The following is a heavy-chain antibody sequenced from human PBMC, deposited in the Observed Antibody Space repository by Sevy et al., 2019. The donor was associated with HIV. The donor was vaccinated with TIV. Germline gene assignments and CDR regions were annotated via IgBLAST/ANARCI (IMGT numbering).Heavy chain of an antibody. CDR2: INPKRGGA. Sequence: ASVKVSCKATEYTFIDYYIHWVRQAPGQGLEWMGWINPKRGGANYAQSFQGRVTMTRATSLNTIYMQLTSLRGDDTAVYYCAREEIGYGMDVWGQGTAVTVSS. V-gene: IGHV1-2*02. J-gene: IGHJ6*02. CDR3: AREEIGYGMDV. CDR1: EYTFIDYY.